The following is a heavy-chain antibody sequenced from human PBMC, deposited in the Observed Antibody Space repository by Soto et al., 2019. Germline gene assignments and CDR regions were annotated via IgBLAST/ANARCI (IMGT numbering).Heavy chain of an antibody. V-gene: IGHV5-51*04. J-gene: IGHJ5*02. Sequence: GESLKISCEGSGYSFAGYWIVWVRQMPGKGLEWMGIVYPSDSRTKYSPSFEGQVTFSADTPTNTAYLQWTSLKASDTAMYYCARGNVANWFGPWGQGTLVTVSS. CDR2: VYPSDSRT. CDR3: ARGNVANWFGP. CDR1: GYSFAGYW.